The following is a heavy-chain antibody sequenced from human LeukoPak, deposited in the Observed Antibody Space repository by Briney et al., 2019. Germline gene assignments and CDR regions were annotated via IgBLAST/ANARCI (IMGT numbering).Heavy chain of an antibody. CDR1: GYTLTSYD. V-gene: IGHV1-8*03. J-gene: IGHJ6*03. CDR3: ARGATGYGDYGYYYYYMDV. D-gene: IGHD4-17*01. CDR2: MNPNSGIT. Sequence: GASVKVSCKASGYTLTSYDINWVRRATGQGLEGMGWMNPNSGITGYAQKFQGRVTFTRDTSISTAYMELSSLSSDDTAVFYCARGATGYGDYGYYYYYMDVWGKGTTVTVS.